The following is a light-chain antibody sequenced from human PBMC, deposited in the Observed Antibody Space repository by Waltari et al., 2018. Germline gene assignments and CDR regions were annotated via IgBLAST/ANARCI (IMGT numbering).Light chain of an antibody. CDR3: CSYAGGYTGV. CDR2: EVS. V-gene: IGLV2-23*02. J-gene: IGLJ1*01. CDR1: SSDVGSIQP. Sequence: QSVLTHPAPVSGSPWESHTISYTRTSSDVGSIQPVSWYQQYPGKVPKLLIYEVSKRPSGVSDRFSGSKSGNTASLTISGLQAEDEADYYCCSYAGGYTGVFGTGTKVTVL.